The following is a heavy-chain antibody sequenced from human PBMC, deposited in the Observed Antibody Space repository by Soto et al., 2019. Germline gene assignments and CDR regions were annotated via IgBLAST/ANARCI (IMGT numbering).Heavy chain of an antibody. CDR2: ISSSGGFI. V-gene: IGHV3-21*01. CDR1: GFTFTSYS. CDR3: ARGGNGFDY. D-gene: IGHD5-12*01. Sequence: EVQLVESGGGLVKPGGSLRLSCAASGFTFTSYSINWVRQAPGKGLEWVSSISSSGGFIFYADSVKGRFTISRDDARNSVYLKMNSLRAEDTAVYYCARGGNGFDYWGQGPLVTVSS. J-gene: IGHJ4*02.